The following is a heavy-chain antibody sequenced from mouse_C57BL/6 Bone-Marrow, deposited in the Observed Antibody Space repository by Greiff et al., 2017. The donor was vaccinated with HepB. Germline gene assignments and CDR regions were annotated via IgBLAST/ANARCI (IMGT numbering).Heavy chain of an antibody. J-gene: IGHJ3*01. CDR2: IYPRSGNT. V-gene: IGHV1-81*01. Sequence: VQGVESGAELARPGASVKLSCKASGYTFTSYGISWVKQRTGQGLEWIGEIYPRSGNTYYNEKFKGKATLTADKSSSTAYMELRSLTSEDSAVYFCARRGEGAWFAYWGQGTLVTVSA. CDR3: ARRGEGAWFAY. CDR1: GYTFTSYG.